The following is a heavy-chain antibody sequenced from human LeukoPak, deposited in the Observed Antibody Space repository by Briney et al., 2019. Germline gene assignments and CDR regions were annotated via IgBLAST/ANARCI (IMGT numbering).Heavy chain of an antibody. CDR3: ARDTDDSSGYYYYDY. J-gene: IGHJ4*02. D-gene: IGHD3-22*01. CDR1: GYTFTSYG. Sequence: ASVKVSCKASGYTFTSYGISWVRQAPGQGLEWMGWISAYNGNTNYAQKLQGRVTRTTDTSTSTAYMELRSLRSDDPAVYYCARDTDDSSGYYYYDYWGQGTLVTVSS. CDR2: ISAYNGNT. V-gene: IGHV1-18*01.